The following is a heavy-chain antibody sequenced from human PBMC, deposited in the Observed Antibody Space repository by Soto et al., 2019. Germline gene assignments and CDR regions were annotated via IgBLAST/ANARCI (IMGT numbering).Heavy chain of an antibody. V-gene: IGHV3-30-3*01. Sequence: GGSLRLSCAASGFTFSSYAMHWVRQAPGKGLEWVAVISYDGSNKYYADSVKGRFTISRDNSKNTLYLQMNSLRAEDTAVYYCARDRIQIPIQLWLPYNYYYYGMDVWGQGTTVTVSS. CDR3: ARDRIQIPIQLWLPYNYYYYGMDV. D-gene: IGHD5-18*01. CDR2: ISYDGSNK. CDR1: GFTFSSYA. J-gene: IGHJ6*02.